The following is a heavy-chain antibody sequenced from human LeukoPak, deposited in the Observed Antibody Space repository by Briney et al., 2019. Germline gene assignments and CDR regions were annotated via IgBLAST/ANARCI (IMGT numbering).Heavy chain of an antibody. D-gene: IGHD5-12*01. V-gene: IGHV3-21*01. CDR2: ISSSSSYI. J-gene: IGHJ3*02. CDR3: ARDGSWLRLGNAFDI. CDR1: GFTFSSYS. Sequence: PGGSLRLSCAASGFTFSSYSMNWVRQAPGKGLEWVSSISSSSSYIYYADSVKGRFTISGDNAKNSLYLQMNSLRAEDTAVYYCARDGSWLRLGNAFDIWGQGTMVTVSS.